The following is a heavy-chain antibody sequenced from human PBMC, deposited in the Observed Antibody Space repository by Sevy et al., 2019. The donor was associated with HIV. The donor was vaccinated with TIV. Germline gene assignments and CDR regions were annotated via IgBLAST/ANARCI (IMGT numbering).Heavy chain of an antibody. CDR2: MDYSGGS. J-gene: IGHJ6*02. Sequence: SETLSLTCTVSGGSISSYYWKWIRQPPGKGLEGMGYMDYSGGSSYNPSLKGRVSISLDTSKNQFSLKLTSVTAADTAVYYCARAGGSTDWGIDVWGQGTTVTVSS. D-gene: IGHD2-2*01. CDR3: ARAGGSTDWGIDV. CDR1: GGSISSYY. V-gene: IGHV4-59*01.